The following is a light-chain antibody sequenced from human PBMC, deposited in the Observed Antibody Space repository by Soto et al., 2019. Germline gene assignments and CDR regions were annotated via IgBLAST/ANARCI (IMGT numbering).Light chain of an antibody. Sequence: QSALTQPASVSGSPGQSVTISCTGTSSDVGDYDYVAWFQQHPGKAPKLMIHEVSKRPSGVPDRFSGSKSGNTASLTVSGLQAEDEADYYCSSYAGNNNMVFGGGTQLTVL. V-gene: IGLV2-8*01. CDR3: SSYAGNNNMV. J-gene: IGLJ3*02. CDR1: SSDVGDYDY. CDR2: EVS.